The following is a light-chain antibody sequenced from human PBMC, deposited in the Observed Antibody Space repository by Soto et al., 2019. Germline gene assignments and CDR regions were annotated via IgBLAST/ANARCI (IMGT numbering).Light chain of an antibody. CDR2: GAS. V-gene: IGKV3-15*01. CDR3: QQYNNWPWT. J-gene: IGKJ1*01. Sequence: EIVMTQSPATLSVSPGERATLSCSASQSVSSNLAWYQQKPGQAPRLLIYGASTRATGIPARFSGSGSGTELKLTISSLQSEDFADYYCQQYNNWPWTFGQGTKGEIQ. CDR1: QSVSSN.